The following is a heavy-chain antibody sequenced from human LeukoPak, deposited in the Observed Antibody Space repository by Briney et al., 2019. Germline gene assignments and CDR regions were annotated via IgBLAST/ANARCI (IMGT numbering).Heavy chain of an antibody. Sequence: SETLSLTCTVSGGSISSSSYYWGWIRQPPGKGLEWIGSIYYSGSTNYNPSLKSRVTISVDTSKNQFSLKLSSVTAADTAVYYCARDRTAAAGGYFDYWGQGTLVTVSS. D-gene: IGHD6-13*01. CDR1: GGSISSSSYY. CDR2: IYYSGST. J-gene: IGHJ4*02. V-gene: IGHV4-39*07. CDR3: ARDRTAAAGGYFDY.